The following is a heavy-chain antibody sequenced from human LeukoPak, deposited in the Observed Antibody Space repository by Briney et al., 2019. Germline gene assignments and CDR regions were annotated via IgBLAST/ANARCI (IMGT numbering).Heavy chain of an antibody. CDR2: ISWNSGSI. V-gene: IGHV3-9*01. Sequence: GRSLRLSCAASGFTFDDYAMHWVRQAPGKGLEWVSGISWNSGSIGYADSVKGRFTISRDNAKNSLYLQMNSLRAEDTALYYCAKDAAHYDILTGRGGFDPWGQGTLVTVSS. CDR3: AKDAAHYDILTGRGGFDP. CDR1: GFTFDDYA. J-gene: IGHJ5*02. D-gene: IGHD3-9*01.